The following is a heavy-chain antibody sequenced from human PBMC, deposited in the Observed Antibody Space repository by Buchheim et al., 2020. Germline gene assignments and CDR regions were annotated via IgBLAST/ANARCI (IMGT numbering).Heavy chain of an antibody. D-gene: IGHD1-1*01. CDR3: AKHLFISTGPDLYFDY. J-gene: IGHJ4*02. Sequence: EVWLLESGGSLVQPGGSLRLSCAASRFTFSSYAMSWVRQAPGKGLEWVSTISGSGAGTYYADSVKGRFTISRDNSKNTLYLQMNSLRAEDTAVYYCAKHLFISTGPDLYFDYWGQGTL. CDR1: RFTFSSYA. V-gene: IGHV3-23*01. CDR2: ISGSGAGT.